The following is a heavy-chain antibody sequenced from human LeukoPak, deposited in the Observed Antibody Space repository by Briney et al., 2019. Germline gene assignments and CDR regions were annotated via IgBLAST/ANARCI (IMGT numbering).Heavy chain of an antibody. CDR3: ARGSQELPFDY. Sequence: LILSCTASGFAFSVYAMSWLRQPPGKGLEWIGYIYHSGSTYYNPSLKSRVTISVDRSKNQFSLKLSSVTAADTAVYYCARGSQELPFDYWGQGTLVTVSS. V-gene: IGHV4-30-2*01. J-gene: IGHJ4*02. CDR1: GFAFSVYA. D-gene: IGHD1-26*01. CDR2: IYHSGST.